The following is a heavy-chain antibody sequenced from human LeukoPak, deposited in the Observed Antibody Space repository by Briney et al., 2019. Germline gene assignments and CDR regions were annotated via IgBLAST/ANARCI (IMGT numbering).Heavy chain of an antibody. D-gene: IGHD3-10*01. CDR3: VRDRITIVRGVLNYFDP. CDR2: INPNSGDT. CDR1: GYTFINHY. Sequence: ASVKVSCKASGYTFINHYIHWERQAPGQGLEWMGWINPNSGDTNYAQKFQGRVTMTTDTSMSTAYMEVSRLRSDDTAVYYRVRDRITIVRGVLNYFDPWGQGTLVTVSS. V-gene: IGHV1-2*02. J-gene: IGHJ5*02.